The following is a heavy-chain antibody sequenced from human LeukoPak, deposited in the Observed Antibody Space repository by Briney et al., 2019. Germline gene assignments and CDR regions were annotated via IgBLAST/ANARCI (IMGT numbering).Heavy chain of an antibody. CDR3: ARDGGDGYSYYFDY. CDR2: INSDGSDT. V-gene: IGHV3-74*01. J-gene: IGHJ4*02. Sequence: GGSLRLSCAASGSSFSRYWMHWVRQAPGKGLEWVSRINSDGSDTTYADSVKGRFTISGDNAKSTLYLQLNSLRAEDTAVYYCARDGGDGYSYYFDYWGQGSLVTVSS. CDR1: GSSFSRYW. D-gene: IGHD5-24*01.